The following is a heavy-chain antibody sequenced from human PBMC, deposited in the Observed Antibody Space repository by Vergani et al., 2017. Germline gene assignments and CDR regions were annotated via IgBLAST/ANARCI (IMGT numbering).Heavy chain of an antibody. CDR3: AGDSWTSELRGVYWFDT. J-gene: IGHJ5*02. CDR2: IHSSGTT. Sequence: QVQLHESGPGLVKPSQTLSLTCTVSGGSITSGSFYLSWIRQPAGKGLEWIGRIHSSGTTNYNPSLKSRVTLSVDTSKNQLSLRMTSVTAADTAVYYCAGDSWTSELRGVYWFDTWGQGTLVSVSS. CDR1: GGSITSGSFY. V-gene: IGHV4-61*02. D-gene: IGHD3-10*01.